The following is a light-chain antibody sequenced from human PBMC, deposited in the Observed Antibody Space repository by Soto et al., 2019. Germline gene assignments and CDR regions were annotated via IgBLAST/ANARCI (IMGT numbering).Light chain of an antibody. CDR3: LQYNSYPYT. V-gene: IGKV1-5*01. Sequence: DIQMTQSPSTLSESVGDRVTITCRASQSTGGWLAWFQQKPGKAPKLLIYDASNLQSGVPRRFSGSGAGTEFTLTISGLQPDDFASYYCLQYNSYPYTFGQGTKLEIK. CDR2: DAS. J-gene: IGKJ2*01. CDR1: QSTGGW.